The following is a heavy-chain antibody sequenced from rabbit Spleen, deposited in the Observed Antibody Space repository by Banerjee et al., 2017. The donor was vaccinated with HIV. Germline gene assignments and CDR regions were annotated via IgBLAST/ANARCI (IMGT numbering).Heavy chain of an antibody. CDR1: GVSFSSNHY. CDR2: IEGGSSAFS. CDR3: ARDTSTSFSSYGMDL. J-gene: IGHJ6*01. V-gene: IGHV1S45*01. Sequence: QEQLVESGGDLVKPGASLTLTCTASGVSFSSNHYMCWVRQAPGKGLEWIACIEGGSSAFSYFASWAKGRFTISKTSSTTVTLQMASLTAADTATYFCARDTSTSFSSYGMDLWGQGTLVTVS. D-gene: IGHD1-1*01.